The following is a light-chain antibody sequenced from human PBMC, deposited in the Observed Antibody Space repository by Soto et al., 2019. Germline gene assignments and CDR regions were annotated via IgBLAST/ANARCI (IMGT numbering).Light chain of an antibody. CDR3: QSYDITRSGSRV. Sequence: QLVLTQPPSVSGAPGQRVTISCAGSSSNIGAGYGVHWYQQLPGTAPKLLIYADTYRPSGVPDRFSGSKSVTSASLAITGLLPEHEADYYCQSYDITRSGSRVFGGGTKLTVL. CDR1: SSNIGAGYG. J-gene: IGLJ3*02. CDR2: ADT. V-gene: IGLV1-40*01.